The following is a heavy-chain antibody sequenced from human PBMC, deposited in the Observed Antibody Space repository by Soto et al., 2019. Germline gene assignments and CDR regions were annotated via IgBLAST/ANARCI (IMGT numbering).Heavy chain of an antibody. Sequence: ASVKLSCKASGYTFTSYYMHWVRQDPGQELEWMGIINRSGGSTSYAQKFQGRVTITRDTSASTAYMELSSLRSEDTAVYYCARDAMTTEFDYWGQGTLVTVSS. CDR1: GYTFTSYY. J-gene: IGHJ4*02. V-gene: IGHV1-46*01. D-gene: IGHD4-4*01. CDR3: ARDAMTTEFDY. CDR2: INRSGGST.